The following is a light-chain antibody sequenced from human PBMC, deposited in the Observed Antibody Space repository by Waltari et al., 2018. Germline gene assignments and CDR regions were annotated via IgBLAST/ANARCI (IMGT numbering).Light chain of an antibody. CDR1: RSDVGAYNF. V-gene: IGLV2-14*03. CDR3: SSYTTSSTYV. CDR2: DVT. Sequence: QSALTQPASVSGSPGQSLTIHCTGTRSDVGAYNFVSWYQQHPGKVPKLIIYDVTNRPSGVSNRFSGSKSGNTASLTISGLQAEDEADYYCSSYTTSSTYVFGTGTKVTVL. J-gene: IGLJ1*01.